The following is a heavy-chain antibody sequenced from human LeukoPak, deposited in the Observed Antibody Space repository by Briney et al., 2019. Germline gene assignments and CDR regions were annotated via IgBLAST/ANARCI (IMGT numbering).Heavy chain of an antibody. V-gene: IGHV4-4*02. CDR1: GGSISSSW. CDR3: ARVASHDYGGNPIDY. CDR2: IFHSGST. D-gene: IGHD4-23*01. J-gene: IGHJ4*02. Sequence: PSETLSLTCAVSGGSISSSWWSWVRQPPGKGLEWIGEIFHSGSTNYNPSLKSRVTISVDKSKNQFSLKLSSVTAADTAVYYCARVASHDYGGNPIDYWGQGTLVTVSS.